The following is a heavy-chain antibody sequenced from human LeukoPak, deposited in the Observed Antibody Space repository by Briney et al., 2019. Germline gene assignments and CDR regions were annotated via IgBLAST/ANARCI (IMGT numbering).Heavy chain of an antibody. CDR3: ARGGAARQRGFDY. V-gene: IGHV1-2*02. CDR2: INPNSGGT. Sequence: ASVKVSCKASGYTFTDYDIYWVRQAPGQGLEWMGWINPNSGGTNYAQKFQGRVTMTRDTSISTAYMELSRLRSDDTAVYYCARGGAARQRGFDYWGQGTLVTVSS. CDR1: GYTFTDYD. J-gene: IGHJ4*02. D-gene: IGHD6-6*01.